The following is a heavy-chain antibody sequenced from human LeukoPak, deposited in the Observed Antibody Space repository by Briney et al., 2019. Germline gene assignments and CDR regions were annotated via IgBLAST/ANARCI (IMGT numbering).Heavy chain of an antibody. CDR3: ASPAKYSDTWYFDY. D-gene: IGHD6-6*01. V-gene: IGHV3-7*01. Sequence: GGSLRLSCAASGFTFSSYWMSWVRQAPGKGLEWVASIKRDGSEKYYLDSVKGRFTISRDNAKNSLYLQMNSLRAEDTAVYYCASPAKYSDTWYFDYWGQGTLVTVSS. J-gene: IGHJ4*02. CDR2: IKRDGSEK. CDR1: GFTFSSYW.